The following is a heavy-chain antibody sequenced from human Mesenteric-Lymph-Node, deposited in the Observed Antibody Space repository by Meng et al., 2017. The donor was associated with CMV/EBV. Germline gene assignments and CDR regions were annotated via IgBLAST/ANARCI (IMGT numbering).Heavy chain of an antibody. CDR2: VYWNDHK. CDR1: GFSLTTRGEG. CDR3: AYRDWNYGDAFDY. Sequence: SGPTLVKPTQTLTLTCTFSGFSLTTRGEGVAWIRQPPGKALEWLAFVYWNDHKTYSPSLNNRLTITKDTAKNQVVLTMTNLDPVDTATYYCAYRDWNYGDAFDYWGRGTLVTVSS. V-gene: IGHV2-5*01. D-gene: IGHD1-1*01. J-gene: IGHJ4*02.